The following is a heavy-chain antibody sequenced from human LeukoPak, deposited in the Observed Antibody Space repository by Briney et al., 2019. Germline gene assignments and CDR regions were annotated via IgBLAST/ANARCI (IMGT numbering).Heavy chain of an antibody. CDR3: AKDRGTYYYDSSGLDI. V-gene: IGHV3-23*01. CDR2: ISGSGGST. CDR1: GLTFSNYW. Sequence: GGSLRLSCAVSGLTFSNYWMHWVRQAPGKGLEWVSAISGSGGSTYYADSVKGRFTISRDNSKNTLYLQMNSLRAEDTAVYYCAKDRGTYYYDSSGLDIWGQGTMVTVSS. D-gene: IGHD3-22*01. J-gene: IGHJ3*02.